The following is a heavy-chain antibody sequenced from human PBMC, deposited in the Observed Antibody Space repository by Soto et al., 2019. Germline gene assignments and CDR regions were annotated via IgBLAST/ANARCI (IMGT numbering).Heavy chain of an antibody. CDR3: ARAQNLEMATP. CDR1: GYTFTSYA. J-gene: IGHJ4*02. CDR2: INAGNGNT. D-gene: IGHD5-12*01. Sequence: QVQLVQSGAEVKKPGASVKVSCRASGYTFTSYAMLWVRQAPGQRLEWMGWINAGNGNTKYSQKFQGRITITRDTSASTAYMELSSLRSADTALYYCARAQNLEMATPWGQGTLVTVSS. V-gene: IGHV1-3*01.